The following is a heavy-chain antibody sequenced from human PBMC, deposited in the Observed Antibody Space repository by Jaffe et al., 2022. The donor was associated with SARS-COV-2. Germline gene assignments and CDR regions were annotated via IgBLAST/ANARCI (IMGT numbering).Heavy chain of an antibody. J-gene: IGHJ4*02. CDR2: IKQDGSEK. Sequence: ELQLVGSGGGLVQPGGSLRLSCAASGFTFSSYWMTWVRQAPGKGLEWVANIKQDGSEKYYVDSVKGRFTISRDNAENSLYLQMNNLRAEDTAVYYCARATLYLNYWGQGTLVTVSS. CDR3: ARATLYLNY. CDR1: GFTFSSYW. V-gene: IGHV3-7*03.